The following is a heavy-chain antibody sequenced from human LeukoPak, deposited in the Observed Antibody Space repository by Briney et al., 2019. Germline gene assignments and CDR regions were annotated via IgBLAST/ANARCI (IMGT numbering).Heavy chain of an antibody. V-gene: IGHV1-2*02. J-gene: IGHJ4*02. CDR2: INPNSGGT. Sequence: ASVKVSCKASGYTFTSYDINWVRQAPGQGLEWMGWINPNSGGTNYAQKFQGRVTMTRDTSISTAYMELSSLRSEDTAVYYCARVRRGVVDYWGQGTLVTVSS. D-gene: IGHD3-10*01. CDR1: GYTFTSYD. CDR3: ARVRRGVVDY.